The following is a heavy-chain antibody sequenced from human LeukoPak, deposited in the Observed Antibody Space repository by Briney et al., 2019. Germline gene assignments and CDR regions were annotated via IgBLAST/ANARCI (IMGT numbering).Heavy chain of an antibody. J-gene: IGHJ4*02. Sequence: ASVKVSCKASGGTFSSYAISWVRQAPGQGLEWMGGIIPIFGTANYAQKFQGRVTITADESTSTAYMELSSLRSEDTAEYYCAGLQGYSYGFGFDYWGQGTLVTVSS. CDR3: AGLQGYSYGFGFDY. D-gene: IGHD5-18*01. V-gene: IGHV1-69*13. CDR2: IIPIFGTA. CDR1: GGTFSSYA.